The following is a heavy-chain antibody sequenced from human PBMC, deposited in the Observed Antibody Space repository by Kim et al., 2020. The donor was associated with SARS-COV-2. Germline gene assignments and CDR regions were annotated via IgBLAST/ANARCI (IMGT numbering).Heavy chain of an antibody. Sequence: ADSGTGRFTISRDTSKNARYLQMNSLRAEDTAVYYCARDWDSSSSWYFDLWGRGTLVTVSS. D-gene: IGHD6-13*01. J-gene: IGHJ2*01. V-gene: IGHV3-53*01. CDR3: ARDWDSSSSWYFDL.